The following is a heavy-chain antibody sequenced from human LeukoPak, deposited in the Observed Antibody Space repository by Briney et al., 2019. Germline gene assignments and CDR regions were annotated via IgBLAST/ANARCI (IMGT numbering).Heavy chain of an antibody. CDR3: ARMLAGIGTPLLDQ. CDR1: GYTFINYW. V-gene: IGHV5-51*01. J-gene: IGHJ4*02. CDR2: IYPADSDT. D-gene: IGHD3/OR15-3a*01. Sequence: GESLKISCEVSGYTFINYWIAWVRQVPGKGLEWMGIIYPADSDTRYSPSFQGQVTISADKTISTAYLQWSGLQPSDTATYYCARMLAGIGTPLLDQWGQGTLLTVSS.